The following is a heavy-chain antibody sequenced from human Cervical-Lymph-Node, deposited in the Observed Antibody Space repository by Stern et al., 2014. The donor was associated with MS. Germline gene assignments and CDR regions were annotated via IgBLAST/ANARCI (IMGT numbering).Heavy chain of an antibody. J-gene: IGHJ6*02. V-gene: IGHV5-51*01. CDR3: ARHPPRRKWDDPNYGMDV. Sequence: VQLVQSGAEVKKPGESLKISCKGSGYTFTNNWIAWVRQMPGKGLEWMGIIYPADSDIRYSPSLPGQVTISADKSISPAYLQWSSLKAGDSAVYYWARHPPRRKWDDPNYGMDVWGQGTTVTVSS. CDR1: GYTFTNNW. D-gene: IGHD1-1*01. CDR2: IYPADSDI.